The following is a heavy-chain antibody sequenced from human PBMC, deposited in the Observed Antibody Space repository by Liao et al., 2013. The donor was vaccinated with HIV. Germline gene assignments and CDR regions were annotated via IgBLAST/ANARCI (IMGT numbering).Heavy chain of an antibody. J-gene: IGHJ4*02. Sequence: QVQLQQWGAGLLKPSETLSLTCAVYGGSFSGYYWSWIRQPPGKGLEWIGEINHSGSTNYNPSLKSRVTISVDTSKNQFSLKLSSVTAADTAVYYCARGLPRITIFGVVFDYWGQGTLVTVSS. V-gene: IGHV4-34*01. D-gene: IGHD3-3*01. CDR2: INHSGST. CDR1: GGSFSGYY. CDR3: ARGLPRITIFGVVFDY.